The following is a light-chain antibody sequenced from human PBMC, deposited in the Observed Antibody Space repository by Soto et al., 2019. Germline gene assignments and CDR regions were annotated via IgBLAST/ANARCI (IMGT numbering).Light chain of an antibody. CDR2: AAS. J-gene: IGKJ1*01. Sequence: DIQMTQSPSSLSASVGDRVTITCRASENIARXLNWYQQRPGKAPELLISAASSLQSGVPSRFSGGGSGTDFTLTISSLQPEDFATYYCQQSYSNPRTFGQGTKVEIK. V-gene: IGKV1-39*01. CDR1: ENIARX. CDR3: QQSYSNPRT.